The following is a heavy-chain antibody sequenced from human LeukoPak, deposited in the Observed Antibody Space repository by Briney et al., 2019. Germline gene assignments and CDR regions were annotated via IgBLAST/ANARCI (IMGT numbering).Heavy chain of an antibody. CDR2: INHSGST. J-gene: IGHJ4*02. V-gene: IGHV4-34*01. D-gene: IGHD6-6*01. CDR1: GGSFSVYY. CDR3: ARGALMPRSSSYDY. Sequence: SETLSLTCAVYGGSFSVYYWSWIRQPPGKGLEWIGEINHSGSTNYNPSLKSRVTISVDTSKNQFSLKLSSVTAADTAVYYCARGALMPRSSSYDYWGQGTLVTVSS.